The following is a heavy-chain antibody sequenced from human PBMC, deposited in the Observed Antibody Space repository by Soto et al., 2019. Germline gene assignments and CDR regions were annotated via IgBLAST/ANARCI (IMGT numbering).Heavy chain of an antibody. Sequence: GGSLRLSCAASGISFSTYAMNWVRQAPGKGLEWVSYISSGSSTIYYAESVKGRFTISRDNAKKSLFLQMNSLRAEDTAVYYCAKGREYSTHYYYYYMDVWGKGTTVTVSS. V-gene: IGHV3-48*01. CDR2: ISSGSSTI. CDR3: AKGREYSTHYYYYYMDV. CDR1: GISFSTYA. D-gene: IGHD6-6*01. J-gene: IGHJ6*03.